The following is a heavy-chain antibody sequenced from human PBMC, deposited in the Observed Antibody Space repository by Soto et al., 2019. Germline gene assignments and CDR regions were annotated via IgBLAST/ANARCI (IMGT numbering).Heavy chain of an antibody. Sequence: EVQLVESGGGLVQPGGSQRLSCAASGFNFSSFWMSWVRQAPGKGLEWVAAIKEDGSEKNYVDSVRGRFTISRDNAKNSLYLQMNSLRADDTAVYYCARDVIWGQGSLVTVSS. J-gene: IGHJ4*02. CDR3: ARDVI. CDR1: GFNFSSFW. CDR2: IKEDGSEK. V-gene: IGHV3-7*05.